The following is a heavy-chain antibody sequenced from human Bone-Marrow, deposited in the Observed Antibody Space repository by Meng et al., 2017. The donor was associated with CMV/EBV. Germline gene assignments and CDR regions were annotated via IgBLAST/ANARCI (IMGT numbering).Heavy chain of an antibody. Sequence: GGSLRLSCAASGFNFSVSGMHWVRQAPGKGLEWVAFIWFDGNTKNFADSVKGRFTISRDNSENMVYVQMNSLRAEDTAVYYCAKSYYGSGSNPIAYWGQGTLVTVSS. CDR3: AKSYYGSGSNPIAY. D-gene: IGHD3-10*01. CDR1: GFNFSVSG. J-gene: IGHJ4*02. V-gene: IGHV3-30*02. CDR2: IWFDGNTK.